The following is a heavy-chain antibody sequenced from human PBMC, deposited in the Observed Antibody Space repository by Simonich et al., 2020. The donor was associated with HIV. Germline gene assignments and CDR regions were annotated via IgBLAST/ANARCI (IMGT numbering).Heavy chain of an antibody. CDR3: AREFVYYGSGLSPSWFDP. V-gene: IGHV4-34*01. D-gene: IGHD3-10*01. Sequence: QVQLQQWGAGLLKPSETLSLTCAVYGGSFSGYYWSWIRQPPGKGLECIGEINHSGNTNYNPSLKSRVTISVDTSKNQFSLKLSSVTAADTAVYYCAREFVYYGSGLSPSWFDPWGQGTLVTVSS. CDR2: INHSGNT. J-gene: IGHJ5*02. CDR1: GGSFSGYY.